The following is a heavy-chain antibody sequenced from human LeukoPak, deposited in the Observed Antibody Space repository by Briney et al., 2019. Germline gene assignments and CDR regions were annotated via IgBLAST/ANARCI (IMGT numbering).Heavy chain of an antibody. CDR2: ISYDGSNK. Sequence: GGSPRLSCAASGFTFSSYAMHWVRQAPGKGLEWVAVISYDGSNKYYADSVKGRFTISRDNSKNTLYLQMNSLRAEDTAVYYCARVVRRDGYNFFDYWGQGTLVTVSS. CDR1: GFTFSSYA. D-gene: IGHD5-24*01. J-gene: IGHJ4*02. CDR3: ARVVRRDGYNFFDY. V-gene: IGHV3-30*01.